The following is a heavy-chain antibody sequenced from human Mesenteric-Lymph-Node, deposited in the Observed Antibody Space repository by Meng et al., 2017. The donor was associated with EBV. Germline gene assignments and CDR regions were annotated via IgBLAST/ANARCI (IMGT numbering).Heavy chain of an antibody. J-gene: IGHJ4*02. CDR1: GYTCIGYS. Sequence: LGASGLDVKTPEASVKVSCKASGYTCIGYSINWLRQAPGQGLEWMGYISTSTGNPTYAQGFTGRFVFSLDTSVSTAYLQISSLKAEDTAVYYCARDLRSGSYDYWGQGTLVTVSS. CDR3: ARDLRSGSYDY. CDR2: ISTSTGNP. V-gene: IGHV7-4-1*02. D-gene: IGHD1-26*01.